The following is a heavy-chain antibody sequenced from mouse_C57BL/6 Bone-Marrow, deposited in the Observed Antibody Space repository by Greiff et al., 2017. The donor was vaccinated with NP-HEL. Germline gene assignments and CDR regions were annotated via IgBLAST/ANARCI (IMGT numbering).Heavy chain of an antibody. D-gene: IGHD2-1*01. CDR1: GYTFTSYW. CDR3: ARFYYGNSFAY. J-gene: IGHJ3*01. Sequence: QVQLQQPGAELVKPGASVKLSCKASGYTFTSYWMQWVKQRPGQGLEWIGEIDPSDSYTNYNQKFKGKATLTVDTSSSTAYMQLSSLTSEDSAVYYCARFYYGNSFAYWGQGTLVTVSA. CDR2: IDPSDSYT. V-gene: IGHV1-50*01.